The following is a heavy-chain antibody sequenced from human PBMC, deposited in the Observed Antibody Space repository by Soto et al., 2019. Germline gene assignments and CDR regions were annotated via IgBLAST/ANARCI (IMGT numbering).Heavy chain of an antibody. Sequence: SETLSLTCTVSGGSIGSYYWSWIRQPPGKGLEWIGYIYYRGRTNYNPSLKSRVTISVDTSKNQFSLRLSSVTAADTAVYYCARLHRHWGQGTLVTVSS. CDR3: ARLHRH. CDR1: GGSIGSYY. J-gene: IGHJ4*02. D-gene: IGHD5-18*01. CDR2: IYYRGRT. V-gene: IGHV4-59*08.